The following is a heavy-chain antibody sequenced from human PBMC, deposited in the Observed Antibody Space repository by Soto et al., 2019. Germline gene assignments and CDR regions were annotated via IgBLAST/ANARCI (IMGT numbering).Heavy chain of an antibody. Sequence: QVQLQESGPGLVKPSETLSLTCSVSVGSTSSYYWSWIRQPPGKGLEWIGYIYYSGSTDYSPSLKSRFTMSIDTSKKQVSLKLTSVTTADTAGYYCAATPRYWGQGTMVTVSS. CDR3: AATPRY. CDR2: IYYSGST. D-gene: IGHD2-15*01. V-gene: IGHV4-59*01. J-gene: IGHJ4*02. CDR1: VGSTSSYY.